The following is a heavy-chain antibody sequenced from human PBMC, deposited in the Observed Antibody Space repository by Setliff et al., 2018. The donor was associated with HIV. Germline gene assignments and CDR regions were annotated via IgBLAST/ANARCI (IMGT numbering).Heavy chain of an antibody. Sequence: ASVKVSCKASGFTFTNYDIHWVRQAPGQRLEWMGWINVDSGNTKYLQDLQGRVTITKDRSASTAYMEVSNLRSEDMAVYYCARERDSNGYQFDYWGQGTLVTVSS. V-gene: IGHV1-3*03. CDR2: INVDSGNT. J-gene: IGHJ4*02. CDR1: GFTFTNYD. D-gene: IGHD3-22*01. CDR3: ARERDSNGYQFDY.